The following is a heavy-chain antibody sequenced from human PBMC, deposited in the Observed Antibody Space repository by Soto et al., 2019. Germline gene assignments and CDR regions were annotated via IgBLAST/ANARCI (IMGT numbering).Heavy chain of an antibody. CDR2: IYYSGST. J-gene: IGHJ5*02. CDR1: GGSISSYY. CDR3: ARGPHSSGWYWWFDP. Sequence: SETLSLTCTVSGGSISSYYWSWIRQPPGKGLEWIGYIYYSGSTNYNPSLKSRVTISVDTSKNQFSLKLSSLTAADTAVYYCARGPHSSGWYWWFDPWGQGTLVTVSS. D-gene: IGHD6-19*01. V-gene: IGHV4-59*01.